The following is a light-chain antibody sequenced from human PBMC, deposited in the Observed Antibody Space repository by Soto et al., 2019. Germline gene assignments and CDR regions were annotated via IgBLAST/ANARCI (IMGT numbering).Light chain of an antibody. CDR1: SSNIGAGYD. J-gene: IGLJ1*01. V-gene: IGLV1-40*01. CDR3: QSYDNSLSGSGV. CDR2: GNS. Sequence: SSLAQPPSVSEAPGQSVPISCTGSSSNIGAGYDVHWYQHVPGTAPRLLIFGNSNRPSGVPDRFSGSKSGPSAFLAITGLQAEDEADYYCQSYDNSLSGSGVFGTGSKVTVL.